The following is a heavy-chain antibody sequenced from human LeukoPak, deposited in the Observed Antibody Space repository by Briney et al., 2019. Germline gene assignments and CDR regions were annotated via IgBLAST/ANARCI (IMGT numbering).Heavy chain of an antibody. CDR3: ARHPSEIRDYVLSPRWFDP. J-gene: IGHJ5*02. CDR2: IYYSGST. V-gene: IGHV4-39*01. Sequence: SETLSLTCTVSGGSISSSSYYWGWIRQPPGKGLEWIGSIYYSGSTYYNPSPKSRVTISVDTSKNQFSLKLSSVTAADTAVYYCARHPSEIRDYVLSPRWFDPWGEGTLVTVSS. CDR1: GGSISSSSYY. D-gene: IGHD4-17*01.